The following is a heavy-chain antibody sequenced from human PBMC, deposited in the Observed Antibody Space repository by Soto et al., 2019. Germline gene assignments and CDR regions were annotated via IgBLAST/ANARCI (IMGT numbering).Heavy chain of an antibody. CDR3: ARVKLLRGSWFDP. D-gene: IGHD1-26*01. Sequence: SETLSLTCTVSGGSISSYYWSWIRQPPGKGLEWIGYIYYSGSTNYNPSLKSRVTISVDTSKNQFSLKLSSVTAADTAVYYCARVKLLRGSWFDPWGQGTLVTVSS. CDR1: GGSISSYY. CDR2: IYYSGST. V-gene: IGHV4-59*01. J-gene: IGHJ5*02.